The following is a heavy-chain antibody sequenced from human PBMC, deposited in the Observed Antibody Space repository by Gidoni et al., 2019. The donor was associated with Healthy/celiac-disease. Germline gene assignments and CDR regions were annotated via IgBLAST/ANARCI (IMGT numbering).Heavy chain of an antibody. J-gene: IGHJ4*02. CDR1: GFTFSTAW. V-gene: IGHV3-15*01. CDR3: TTSPDDILTGYYPPPSYFDY. Sequence: EVQLVESGGGLVKPGGSLRLSCAASGFTFSTAWMSWVRQAPGKGLEWVGRIKSKTDGGTTDYAAPVKGRFTISRDDSKNTLYLQMNSLKTEDTAVYYCTTSPDDILTGYYPPPSYFDYWGQGTLVTVSS. D-gene: IGHD3-9*01. CDR2: IKSKTDGGTT.